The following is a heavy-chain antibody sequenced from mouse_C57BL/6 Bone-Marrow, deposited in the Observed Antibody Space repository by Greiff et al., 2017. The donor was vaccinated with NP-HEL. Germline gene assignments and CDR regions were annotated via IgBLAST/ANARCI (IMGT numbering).Heavy chain of an antibody. CDR1: GYTFTSYG. CDR3: AYGSSYGFAY. D-gene: IGHD1-1*01. Sequence: VQRVESGAELARPGASVKLSCKASGYTFTSYGISWVKQRTGQGLEWIGEIYPRSGNTYYNEKFKGKATLTADKSSSTAYMELRSLTSEVSAVYFCAYGSSYGFAYWGQGTLVTVSA. V-gene: IGHV1-81*01. CDR2: IYPRSGNT. J-gene: IGHJ3*01.